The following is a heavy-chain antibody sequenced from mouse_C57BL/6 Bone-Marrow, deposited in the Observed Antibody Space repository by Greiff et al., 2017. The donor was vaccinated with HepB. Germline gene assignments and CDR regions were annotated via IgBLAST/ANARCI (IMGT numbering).Heavy chain of an antibody. CDR2: IDPSDSYT. V-gene: IGHV1-59*01. D-gene: IGHD1-1*01. J-gene: IGHJ3*01. CDR1: GYTFTSYW. Sequence: QVQLQQPGAELVRPGTSVKLSCKASGYTFTSYWMHWVKQRPGQGLEWIGVIDPSDSYTNYNQKFKGKATLTVDTSSRTAYMQLSSLTSEDSAVYYCARGYYGSGGWFACWGQGTLVTVSA. CDR3: ARGYYGSGGWFAC.